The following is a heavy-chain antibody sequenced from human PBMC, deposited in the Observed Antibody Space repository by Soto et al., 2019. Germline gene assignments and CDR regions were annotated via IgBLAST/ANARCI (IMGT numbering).Heavy chain of an antibody. CDR1: GGSFSGYY. J-gene: IGHJ4*02. V-gene: IGHV4-34*01. CDR2: INHSGST. CDR3: ARSRPVYYYGSGSYYHYFDY. Sequence: SETLSLTCAVYGGSFSGYYWSWIRQPPGKGLEWIGEINHSGSTNYNPSLKSRVTISVDTSKNQFSLKLSSVTAADTAVYYCARSRPVYYYGSGSYYHYFDYWGQGTLVTVSS. D-gene: IGHD3-10*01.